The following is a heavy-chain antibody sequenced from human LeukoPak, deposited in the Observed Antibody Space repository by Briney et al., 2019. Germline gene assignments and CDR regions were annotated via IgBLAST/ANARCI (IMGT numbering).Heavy chain of an antibody. CDR2: SYYSGST. V-gene: IGHV4-59*01. CDR1: GGSISSYY. D-gene: IGHD4-17*01. CDR3: ARDYGDYGGWFDP. Sequence: PSETLSLTCTVSGGSISSYYWSWIRQPPGEGLEWIGYSYYSGSTKYNPSLKSRVTISVDRSKNQFSLKLSSVTAADTAVYYCARDYGDYGGWFDPWGQGTLVTVSS. J-gene: IGHJ5*02.